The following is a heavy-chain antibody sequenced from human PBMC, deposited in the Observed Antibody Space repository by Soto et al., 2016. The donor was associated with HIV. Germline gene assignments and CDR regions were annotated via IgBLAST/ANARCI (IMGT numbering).Heavy chain of an antibody. CDR3: ASPPGRVNYYDSSGYGFYFDY. CDR1: GFTFSSYA. V-gene: IGHV3-23*01. CDR2: ISGSGGST. Sequence: EVQLLESGGGLVQPGGSLRLSCAASGFTFSSYAMSWVRQAPGKGLEWVSAISGSGGSTYYADSVKGRFTISRDNSKNTLYLQVNSLRAEDTAVYYRASPPGRVNYYDSSGYGFYFDYWGQGTLVTVSS. D-gene: IGHD3-22*01. J-gene: IGHJ4*02.